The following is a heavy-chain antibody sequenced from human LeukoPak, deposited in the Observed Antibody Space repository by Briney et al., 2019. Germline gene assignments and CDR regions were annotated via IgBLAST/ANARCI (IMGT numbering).Heavy chain of an antibody. CDR1: GFTFDDYA. Sequence: PGGSLRLSCAASGFTFDDYAMHWVRQAPGKGLEWVSLISGDGGSTYYADSVKGRFIISRDNSKNSLYLQMNSLRTEDTALYYCAKERSAHYYYYYMDVWGKGTTVTVSS. CDR3: AKERSAHYYYYYMDV. D-gene: IGHD3-10*01. V-gene: IGHV3-43*02. J-gene: IGHJ6*03. CDR2: ISGDGGST.